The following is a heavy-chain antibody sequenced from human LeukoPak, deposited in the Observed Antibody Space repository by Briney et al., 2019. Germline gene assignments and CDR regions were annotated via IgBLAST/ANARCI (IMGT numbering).Heavy chain of an antibody. V-gene: IGHV5-51*01. CDR3: ARDHGDYGGNFPVLYAFDI. J-gene: IGHJ3*02. CDR1: GYSLTSYW. Sequence: GESLKISCNGSGYSLTSYWLGWVRPMPGQGLEWMGIIYPGDSDTRYSPSLQGQVTISTDKSISTAYLQLSILKASDTAMDYCARDHGDYGGNFPVLYAFDIWGKGTMVTVSS. D-gene: IGHD4-23*01. CDR2: IYPGDSDT.